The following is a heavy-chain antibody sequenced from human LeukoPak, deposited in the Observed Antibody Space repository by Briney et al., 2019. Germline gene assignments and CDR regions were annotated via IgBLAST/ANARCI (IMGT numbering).Heavy chain of an antibody. CDR3: ATQGAQWLAIHYFDY. Sequence: ASVKVSCKASGYTFTGYYMHWVRQAPGQGLEWMGWINPNSGGTNYAQKFQGRVTMTRDTSISTAYMELSRLRSDDTAVYYCATQGAQWLAIHYFDYWGQGILVTVSS. CDR2: INPNSGGT. J-gene: IGHJ4*02. D-gene: IGHD6-19*01. CDR1: GYTFTGYY. V-gene: IGHV1-2*02.